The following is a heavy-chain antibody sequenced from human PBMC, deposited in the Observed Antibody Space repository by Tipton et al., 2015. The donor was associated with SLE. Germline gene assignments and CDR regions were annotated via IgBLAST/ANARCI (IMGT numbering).Heavy chain of an antibody. CDR3: AREGRGWSHQGYYYGMDV. V-gene: IGHV1-18*01. J-gene: IGHJ6*02. D-gene: IGHD6-19*01. CDR1: GYTFTNYG. Sequence: QLVQSGGEVRKPGDSVQVSCKASGYTFTNYGVSWVRQAPGQGLEWMGWISAYNGNTNYAQKFQGRVTITADESTSTAYMELSSLRSEDTAVYYCAREGRGWSHQGYYYGMDVLGQGTTVSLSS. CDR2: ISAYNGNT.